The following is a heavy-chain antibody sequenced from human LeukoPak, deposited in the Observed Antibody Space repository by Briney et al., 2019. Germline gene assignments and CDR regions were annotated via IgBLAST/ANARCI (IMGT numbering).Heavy chain of an antibody. CDR2: IRQDGGDI. V-gene: IGHV3-7*01. J-gene: IGHJ3*01. CDR3: ARDQDVVVLLGIIAYDAFDL. D-gene: IGHD2-15*01. Sequence: GGSLRLSCTASGFIFSKYWMTWLRQAPGKGLEWVANIRQDGGDIHYVDSVKGRFTISRDNGKNSLYLQMNSRRAEDTAVYYCARDQDVVVLLGIIAYDAFDLWGQGTMVTVSS. CDR1: GFIFSKYW.